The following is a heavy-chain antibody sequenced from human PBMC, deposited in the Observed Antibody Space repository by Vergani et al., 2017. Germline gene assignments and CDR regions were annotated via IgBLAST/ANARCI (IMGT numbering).Heavy chain of an antibody. D-gene: IGHD3-10*01. V-gene: IGHV4-4*03. Sequence: QVQLQESGPGLVKPPGTLSLTCAVSGGSISSSNWWSWVRQPPGKGLEWIGEIYHSGSTNYNPSLKSRVTISVDKSKNQFSLKLSSVTAADTAVYYCARDPRGGYYGSGCYYDYWGQGTLVTVSS. CDR1: GGSISSSNW. J-gene: IGHJ4*02. CDR2: IYHSGST. CDR3: ARDPRGGYYGSGCYYDY.